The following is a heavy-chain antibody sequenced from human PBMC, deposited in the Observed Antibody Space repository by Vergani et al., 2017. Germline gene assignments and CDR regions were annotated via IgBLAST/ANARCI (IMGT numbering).Heavy chain of an antibody. V-gene: IGHV4-34*01. D-gene: IGHD4-11*01. CDR2: IDHTGRP. CDR3: ARVNTETNGHLYYYYYMDV. Sequence: QVQLQQWGGGLLKPSETLSLTCVVNGGSFTSYHWTWICQSPGEGLEWVGDIDHTGRPDYNPSLKSRLTMSVDKSRNQFSLTINSVTATDTAIYFCARVNTETNGHLYYYYYMDVWGHGTAVTVS. J-gene: IGHJ6*03. CDR1: GGSFTSYH.